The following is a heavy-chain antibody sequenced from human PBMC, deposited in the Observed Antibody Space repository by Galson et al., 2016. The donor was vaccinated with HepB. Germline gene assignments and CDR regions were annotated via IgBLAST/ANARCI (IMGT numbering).Heavy chain of an antibody. J-gene: IGHJ4*02. CDR2: IYHSGST. Sequence: ETLSLTCAVSGDSISSHDWWSWVRQPPGKGLEWIGEIYHSGSTNYNPSLKSRVTISVDKSKNQFSLRLSSVTAADTAVYYCTRNGFYCLDSWGQGTLVAVSS. CDR1: GDSISSHDW. CDR3: TRNGFYCLDS. D-gene: IGHD3-22*01. V-gene: IGHV4-4*02.